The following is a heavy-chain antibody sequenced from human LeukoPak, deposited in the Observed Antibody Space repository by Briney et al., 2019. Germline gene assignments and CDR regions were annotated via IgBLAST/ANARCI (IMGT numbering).Heavy chain of an antibody. Sequence: SETLSLTCTVSGGSISSSSYYWGWIRQPPGKGLEWIGSIYYSGSTYYNPSLKSRVTISVDTSKNQFSLKLSSVTAADTAVYYRARLIPGIADYWGQGTLVTVSS. CDR3: ARLIPGIADY. V-gene: IGHV4-39*01. CDR2: IYYSGST. D-gene: IGHD6-13*01. J-gene: IGHJ4*02. CDR1: GGSISSSSYY.